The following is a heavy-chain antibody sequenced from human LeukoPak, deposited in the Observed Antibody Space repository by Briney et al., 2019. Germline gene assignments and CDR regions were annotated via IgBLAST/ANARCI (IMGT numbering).Heavy chain of an antibody. J-gene: IGHJ5*02. Sequence: PSETLSLTCTVSGGSISSYYWSWIRQPPGKGLEWIGYIYYSGSTNYNPSLKSRVTISVDTSKNQFSLKLSSVTAADTAVYYCARDQLSWFDPWGQGTLVTVSS. CDR3: ARDQLSWFDP. CDR2: IYYSGST. CDR1: GGSISSYY. D-gene: IGHD2-2*01. V-gene: IGHV4-59*01.